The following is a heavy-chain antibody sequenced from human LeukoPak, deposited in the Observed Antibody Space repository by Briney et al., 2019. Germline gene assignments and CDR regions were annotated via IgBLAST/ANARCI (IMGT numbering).Heavy chain of an antibody. Sequence: RGGSLRLSCAASGFTFSSYSMNWVRQAPGKGLEWVSSISSSSSYIYYADSVKGRFTISRDNAKNSLYLQMNSLRAEDTAVYYCAREGDYGDYGLLIDYWGQGTLVTVSS. D-gene: IGHD4-17*01. CDR1: GFTFSSYS. CDR2: ISSSSSYI. V-gene: IGHV3-21*01. J-gene: IGHJ4*02. CDR3: AREGDYGDYGLLIDY.